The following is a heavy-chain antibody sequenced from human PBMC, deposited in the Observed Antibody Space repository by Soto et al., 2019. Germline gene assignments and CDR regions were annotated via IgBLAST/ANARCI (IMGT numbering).Heavy chain of an antibody. CDR3: ARDPLSSFAMDV. CDR2: IIPTFGKT. D-gene: IGHD3-10*02. V-gene: IGHV1-69*18. J-gene: IGHJ6*02. CDR1: GDTFSSYA. Sequence: QVQLVQSGAEVKKPGSSVKVSCKASGDTFSSYAISWVRQAPGKGLEWMGKIIPTFGKTNYAQKFQGRLTISADDSTSTAYMGLSSLVSEDTAVYYCARDPLSSFAMDVWGQGTTVTVSS.